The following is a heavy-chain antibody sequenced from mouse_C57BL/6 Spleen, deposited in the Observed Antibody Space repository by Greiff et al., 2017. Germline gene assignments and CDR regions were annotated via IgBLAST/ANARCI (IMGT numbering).Heavy chain of an antibody. J-gene: IGHJ1*03. Sequence: VQLQQSGPELVKPRASVTIPCKASGYTFTDYNMDWVKQSHGKSLEWIGDINPNNGGTIYNQKFKGKATLTVDKSSSTAYMELRSLTSEDTAVYYCARSDYDVDWYFDVWGTGTTVTVSS. V-gene: IGHV1-18*01. CDR3: ARSDYDVDWYFDV. CDR2: INPNNGGT. CDR1: GYTFTDYN. D-gene: IGHD2-4*01.